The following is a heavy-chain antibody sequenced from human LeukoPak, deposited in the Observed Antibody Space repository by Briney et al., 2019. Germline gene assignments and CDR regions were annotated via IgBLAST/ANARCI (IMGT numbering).Heavy chain of an antibody. CDR2: ISSRSSYI. J-gene: IGHJ5*02. Sequence: GGSLRLSCAASGFTFSSYSMDWVRQAPGKGLEWVSSISSRSSYIYYADSVKGRFTISRDNAKSSLYLQMNSLRAEDTAVYYCARDDSNQALDPWGQGTLVTVSS. CDR3: ARDDSNQALDP. D-gene: IGHD2-21*01. V-gene: IGHV3-21*01. CDR1: GFTFSSYS.